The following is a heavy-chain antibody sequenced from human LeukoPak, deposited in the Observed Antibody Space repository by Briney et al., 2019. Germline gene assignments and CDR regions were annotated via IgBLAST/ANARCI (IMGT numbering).Heavy chain of an antibody. CDR2: ISFDDKIQ. CDR3: ARDLFRGALDYFDY. D-gene: IGHD1-26*01. Sequence: PGGSLRLSCVASGFTFNSYPMHWVRQTPGTGLEWVAVISFDDKIQKYADSVKGRFTISRDVSKNTLYLQMNGLRPDDTAVYYCARDLFRGALDYFDYWGRGTLVTVSS. CDR1: GFTFNSYP. V-gene: IGHV3-30*04. J-gene: IGHJ4*02.